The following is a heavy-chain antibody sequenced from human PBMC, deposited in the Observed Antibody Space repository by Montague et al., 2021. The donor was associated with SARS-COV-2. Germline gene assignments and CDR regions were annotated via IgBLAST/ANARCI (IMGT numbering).Heavy chain of an antibody. CDR1: GFSLSTSGMC. J-gene: IGHJ6*02. CDR3: ARRTYDILTGYDYCMDV. D-gene: IGHD3-9*01. V-gene: IGHV2-70*11. Sequence: PALVKPTQTLTLTCTFSGFSLSTSGMCVSWIRQPPGKALEWLARIDLDDDKYYSTSLKTRLTISKDTSKNQVVLTMTNMDPVDTATYYCARRTYDILTGYDYCMDVWGQGTTVTVSS. CDR2: IDLDDDK.